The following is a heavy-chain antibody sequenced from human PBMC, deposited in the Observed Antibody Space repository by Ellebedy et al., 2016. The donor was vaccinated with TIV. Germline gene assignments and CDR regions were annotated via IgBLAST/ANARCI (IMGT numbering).Heavy chain of an antibody. D-gene: IGHD5-18*01. CDR2: ISYGGNDE. CDR1: GFTFDTYA. CDR3: SRDEWSYGDYYYNGMDV. J-gene: IGHJ6*02. Sequence: GESLKISCAASGFTFDTYAMHWVRQASGKGLEWVALISYGGNDEYYADSVKGRFTVSRDNSKNTLYLQMNSLRAEDSAVYYCSRDEWSYGDYYYNGMDVWGQGTTVTVSS. V-gene: IGHV3-30*01.